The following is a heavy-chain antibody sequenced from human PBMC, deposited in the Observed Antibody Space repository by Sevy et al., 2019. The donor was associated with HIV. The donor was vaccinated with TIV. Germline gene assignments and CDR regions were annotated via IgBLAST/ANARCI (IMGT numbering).Heavy chain of an antibody. Sequence: GGSLRLSCAASGFTFSSYAMHWVRQAPGKGLEWVAVISYDGSNKYYADSVKGRFTISRDNSKNTLYLQMNSLRAEDTXVYYCAXEGRXSRPKTXXWAXDXXXXXGQGTLVTVSS. J-gene: IGHJ5*02. CDR1: GFTFSSYA. CDR3: AXEGRXSRPKTXXWAXDXXXX. CDR2: ISYDGSNK. V-gene: IGHV3-30-3*01.